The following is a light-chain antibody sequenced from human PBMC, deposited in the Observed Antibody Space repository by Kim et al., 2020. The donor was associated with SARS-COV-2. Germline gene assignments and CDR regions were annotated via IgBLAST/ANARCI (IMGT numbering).Light chain of an antibody. V-gene: IGKV1-6*01. CDR1: QAIRND. CDR3: LQDDDYPLT. J-gene: IGKJ4*01. CDR2: AAT. Sequence: AIQMTQSPSSLSAYVGDRVTITCRASQAIRNDLGWYQQKPGKAPKLLIYAATILQSGIPSRFSGSGSGSDFTLTISSLQPEDFATYYCLQDDDYPLTFGGGTKVDIK.